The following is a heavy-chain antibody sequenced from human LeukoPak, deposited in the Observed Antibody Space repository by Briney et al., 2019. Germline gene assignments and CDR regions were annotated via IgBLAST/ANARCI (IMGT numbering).Heavy chain of an antibody. CDR2: IYYSGST. D-gene: IGHD2-2*01. J-gene: IGHJ6*03. Sequence: SETLSLTCTVSGGSISSHYWSWIRQPPGKGLEWIGYIYYSGSTNYNPSLKTRVTTSVDTSKNQFPLKLSSVTAADTAVYYCARRYCSSTSCYGDCMDVWGKGTTVTVSS. CDR3: ARRYCSSTSCYGDCMDV. CDR1: GGSISSHY. V-gene: IGHV4-59*11.